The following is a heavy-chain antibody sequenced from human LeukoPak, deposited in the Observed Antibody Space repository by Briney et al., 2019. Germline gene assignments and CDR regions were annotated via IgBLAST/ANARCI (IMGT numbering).Heavy chain of an antibody. CDR1: GFTFSSCA. CDR3: AKSYYYDSRASYYFDS. Sequence: GGSLRLSCAASGFTFSSCAMSWVRQAPGKGLEWVSGISLAGSTYYADSVKGRFTISRDNSKNTLYLQLNSLRAEDTAIYYCAKSYYYDSRASYYFDSWGQGTLVTVSS. J-gene: IGHJ4*02. CDR2: ISLAGST. V-gene: IGHV3-23*01. D-gene: IGHD3-22*01.